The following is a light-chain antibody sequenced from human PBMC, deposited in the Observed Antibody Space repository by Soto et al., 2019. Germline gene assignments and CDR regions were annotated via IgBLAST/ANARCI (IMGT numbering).Light chain of an antibody. CDR3: QQYDPSPMYT. J-gene: IGKJ2*01. Sequence: EIVLTQSPGTLSLSPGERASLSCRASQSVSSSYLAWYQQKPGQAPRLLIHDASRRATGIPDRFSGSGSGTDFSLTITRLEPADCAVYSCQQYDPSPMYTFGQGTKLEIK. CDR2: DAS. V-gene: IGKV3-20*01. CDR1: QSVSSSY.